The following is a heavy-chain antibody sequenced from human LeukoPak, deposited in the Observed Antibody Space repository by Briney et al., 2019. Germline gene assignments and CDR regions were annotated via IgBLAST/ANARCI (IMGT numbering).Heavy chain of an antibody. J-gene: IGHJ3*02. CDR3: ARAPARPFWSGFDAFDI. CDR1: GGSFSGYY. Sequence: SETLSLTCAVYGGSFSGYYWSWIRQPPGRGLEWIGEINHSGSTNYNPSLKSRVTISVDTSKNQFSLKLSSVTAADTAVYYCARAPARPFWSGFDAFDIWGQGTMVTVSS. CDR2: INHSGST. D-gene: IGHD3-3*01. V-gene: IGHV4-34*01.